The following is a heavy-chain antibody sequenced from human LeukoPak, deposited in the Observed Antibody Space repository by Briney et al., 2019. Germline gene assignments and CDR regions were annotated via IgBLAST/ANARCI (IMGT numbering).Heavy chain of an antibody. J-gene: IGHJ6*02. CDR2: IYYSGST. V-gene: IGHV4-59*01. CDR3: ARMTITMVRGAPYYYGMDV. CDR1: GGSISSYY. D-gene: IGHD3-10*01. Sequence: PSETLSLTCTVSGGSISSYYWSWIRQPPGKGLEWIGYIYYSGSTNYNPSLKSRVTISVDTSKNQFSLKLSSVTAADTAVYYCARMTITMVRGAPYYYGMDVWAKGPRSPSP.